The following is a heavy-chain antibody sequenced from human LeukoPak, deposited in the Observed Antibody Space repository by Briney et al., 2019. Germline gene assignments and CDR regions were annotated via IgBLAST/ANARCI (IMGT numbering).Heavy chain of an antibody. J-gene: IGHJ6*03. V-gene: IGHV3-15*01. CDR3: TTDETPILSLDFYYYMDV. Sequence: PGGSLRLSCAASGFTFSNAWMSWVRQAPGKGLEWVGRIKSKTDGGTTDYAAPVKGRFTISRDDSKNTLYLQMNSLKTEDTAVYYCTTDETPILSLDFYYYMDVWGKGTTVTVSS. CDR1: GFTFSNAW. CDR2: IKSKTDGGTT.